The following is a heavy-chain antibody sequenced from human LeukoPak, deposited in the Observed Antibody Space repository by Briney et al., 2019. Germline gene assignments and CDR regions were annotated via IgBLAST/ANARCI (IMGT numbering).Heavy chain of an antibody. V-gene: IGHV3-30-3*01. Sequence: GRSLRLSCAASGFTFSSYAMHWVRQAPAKGLQWVAVISYDGSSKYYTDSVKGRFTISRDNSKNTLYLQMNTLRADDTAVYFCARDLMATIYYYYGMDVWGRGTTVTVSS. CDR2: ISYDGSSK. CDR3: ARDLMATIYYYYGMDV. J-gene: IGHJ6*02. D-gene: IGHD5-24*01. CDR1: GFTFSSYA.